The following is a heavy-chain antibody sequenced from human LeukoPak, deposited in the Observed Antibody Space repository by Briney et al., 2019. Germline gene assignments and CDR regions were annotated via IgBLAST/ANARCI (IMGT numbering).Heavy chain of an antibody. V-gene: IGHV1-18*01. D-gene: IGHD6-19*01. Sequence: GASVKVSCKASGYTFTSYGISWVRQAPGQGLEWMGWISAYNGNTNYAQKLQGRVTMTTDTSTSTAYMELRSLRSDDTAVYYCARDRGSGYSSGWYTGVDAFDIWGQGTMVTVSS. CDR2: ISAYNGNT. CDR1: GYTFTSYG. CDR3: ARDRGSGYSSGWYTGVDAFDI. J-gene: IGHJ3*02.